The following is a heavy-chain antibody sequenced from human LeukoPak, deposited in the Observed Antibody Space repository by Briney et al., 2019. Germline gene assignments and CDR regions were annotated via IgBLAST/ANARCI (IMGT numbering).Heavy chain of an antibody. CDR2: INHSGST. D-gene: IGHD2-21*01. CDR1: GGSFSGYY. J-gene: IGHJ5*02. V-gene: IGHV4-34*01. Sequence: SETLSLTCAVYGGSFSGYYWSWIRQPPGKGLEWIGEINHSGSTNYNPSLKSRVTISVDTSKNQFSLKLSSVTAADTAVYYCTGPERLINWFDPWGQGTLVTVSS. CDR3: TGPERLINWFDP.